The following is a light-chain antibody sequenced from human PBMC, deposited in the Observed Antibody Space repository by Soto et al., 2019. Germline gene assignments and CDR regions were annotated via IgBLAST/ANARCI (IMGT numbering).Light chain of an antibody. CDR3: QQRYNWPLT. CDR2: GAS. CDR1: QSVSSS. V-gene: IGKV3-11*01. J-gene: IGKJ4*01. Sequence: EIVLTQSPATLSLSPGERATLSCRARQSVSSSLAWYQQKPGQAPRLLIYGASNGAAGIPARFSGTGSGTDFTLTSSSLEPDDFAVYYCQQRYNWPLTFGGGTKVEIK.